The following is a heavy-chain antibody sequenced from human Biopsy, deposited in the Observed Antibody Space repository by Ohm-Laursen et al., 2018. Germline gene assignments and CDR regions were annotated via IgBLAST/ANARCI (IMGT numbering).Heavy chain of an antibody. CDR2: ISYNERT. CDR3: VREPKTGTAEAWYFDL. J-gene: IGHJ2*01. V-gene: IGHV4-31*03. D-gene: IGHD3-9*01. CDR1: GASVKTSGYF. Sequence: PSETLSLTCSVSGASVKTSGYFWAWIRQRPGKGLEWIGYISYNERTHYNPSLTSRLAISFDTSNNRISLQLRSVSVADTAVYYCVREPKTGTAEAWYFDLWGPGSPVTVPS.